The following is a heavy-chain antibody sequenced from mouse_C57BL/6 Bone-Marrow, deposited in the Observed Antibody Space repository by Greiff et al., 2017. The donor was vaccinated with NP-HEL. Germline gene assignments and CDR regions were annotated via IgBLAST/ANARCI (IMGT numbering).Heavy chain of an antibody. Sequence: VQLQQSGAELARPGASVKLSCKASGYTFTSYGISWVKQRTGQGLEWIGEIYPRSGNTYYNEKFKGKATLTADKSSSTAYMELRSLTSEDSAVYFCARSKDSSGYRAWFAYWGQGTLVTVSA. CDR1: GYTFTSYG. D-gene: IGHD3-2*02. J-gene: IGHJ3*01. V-gene: IGHV1-81*01. CDR2: IYPRSGNT. CDR3: ARSKDSSGYRAWFAY.